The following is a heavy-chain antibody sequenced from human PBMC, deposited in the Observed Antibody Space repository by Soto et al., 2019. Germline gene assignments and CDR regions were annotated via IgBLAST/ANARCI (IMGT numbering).Heavy chain of an antibody. CDR3: ARGDVWFDS. CDR1: GGTFSKFA. J-gene: IGHJ5*01. CDR2: IIPVFGTV. V-gene: IGHV1-69*13. Sequence: SVKVSCKAAGGTFSKFAINWVRQAPGQGLEWMGGIIPVFGTVNSARQFQARVTFTADESTTTAYMELRFLRFEDTAVYYCARGDVWFDSWGQGTLVTVSS. D-gene: IGHD3-16*01.